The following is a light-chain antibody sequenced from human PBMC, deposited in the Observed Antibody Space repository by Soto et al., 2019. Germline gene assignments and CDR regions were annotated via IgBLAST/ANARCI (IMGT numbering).Light chain of an antibody. Sequence: QSALTQPPSASGSPGQSVTISCTGTSTDIGNYNYVSWYQQHPGKPPKLMIYEVSKRPSGVPDRFSGSKSGNTASLTVPGLEAEDEADFYCCSDGGSNVVFGGGTKLTVL. J-gene: IGLJ2*01. CDR3: CSDGGSNVV. V-gene: IGLV2-8*01. CDR1: STDIGNYNY. CDR2: EVS.